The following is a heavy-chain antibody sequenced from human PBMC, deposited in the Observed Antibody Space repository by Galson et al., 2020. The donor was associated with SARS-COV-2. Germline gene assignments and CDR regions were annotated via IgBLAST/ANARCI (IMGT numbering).Heavy chain of an antibody. Sequence: ESGPTLVKPTQTLTLTCTFSGFSLSTSGMCVSWIRQPQGKALEWLARIDWDDDKYYSTSLKTRLTISKDTSKNQVVLTMTNMDPVDTATYYGARSTAMVTSLDYWGQGTLVTVSS. CDR1: GFSLSTSGMC. CDR2: IDWDDDK. CDR3: ARSTAMVTSLDY. D-gene: IGHD5-18*01. V-gene: IGHV2-70*11. J-gene: IGHJ4*02.